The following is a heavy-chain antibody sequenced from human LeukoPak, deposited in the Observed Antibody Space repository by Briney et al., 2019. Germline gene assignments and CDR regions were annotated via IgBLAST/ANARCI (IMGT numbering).Heavy chain of an antibody. Sequence: GGSLRLSCVASGFTFSAYWMSWVRQAPGKGLEWLANIKQDGSEKQYVDSVKGRFAISRDNAKTSVYLQMNSLRAEDTAVYYCVTTTRRAPFDNWGQGTLVTVSS. CDR1: GFTFSAYW. J-gene: IGHJ4*02. V-gene: IGHV3-7*01. CDR3: VTTTRRAPFDN. CDR2: IKQDGSEK. D-gene: IGHD1-1*01.